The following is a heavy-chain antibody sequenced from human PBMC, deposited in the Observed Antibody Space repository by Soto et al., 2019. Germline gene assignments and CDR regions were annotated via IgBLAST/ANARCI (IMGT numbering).Heavy chain of an antibody. CDR3: ARDRWQAAAESYYFDY. J-gene: IGHJ4*02. CDR2: ISSSSSYI. Sequence: GGSLRLSCAASGFTFSSYSMNWVRQAPGKGLEWVSSISSSSSYIYYADSVKGRFTISRDNAKNSLYLQMNSLRAEDTAVYYCARDRWQAAAESYYFDYWGQGTLVTVSS. CDR1: GFTFSSYS. D-gene: IGHD6-13*01. V-gene: IGHV3-21*01.